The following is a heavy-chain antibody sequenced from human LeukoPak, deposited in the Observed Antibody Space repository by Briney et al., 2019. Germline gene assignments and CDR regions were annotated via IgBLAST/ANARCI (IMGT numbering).Heavy chain of an antibody. CDR3: ARDLGQQQLVPLPDAFDI. Sequence: ASVKVSCKASGYTFTSYGISWVRQAPGQGLEWMGWIGAYNGNTNYAQKLQGRVTMTTDTSTSTAYMELRSLRSDDTAVYYCARDLGQQQLVPLPDAFDIWGQGTMVTVSS. CDR2: IGAYNGNT. V-gene: IGHV1-18*01. D-gene: IGHD6-13*01. J-gene: IGHJ3*02. CDR1: GYTFTSYG.